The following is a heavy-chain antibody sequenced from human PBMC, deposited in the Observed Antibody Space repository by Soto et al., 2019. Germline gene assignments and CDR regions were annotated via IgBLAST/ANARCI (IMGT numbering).Heavy chain of an antibody. Sequence: ELQLVEFGGGLVQPGGSRRLSCAVSGFIFRNHCMAWARQTPGKGLEWVALIKQDGSETYYMDSVRGRFTISRDNAKNSLYLQMNGLRAEDTAVYYCARDWDSWGQGTLVTVSS. CDR3: ARDWDS. CDR1: GFIFRNHC. CDR2: IKQDGSET. V-gene: IGHV3-7*01. J-gene: IGHJ4*02.